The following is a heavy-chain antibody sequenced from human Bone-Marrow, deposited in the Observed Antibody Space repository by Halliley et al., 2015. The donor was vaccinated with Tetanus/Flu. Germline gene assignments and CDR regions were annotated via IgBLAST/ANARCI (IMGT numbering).Heavy chain of an antibody. D-gene: IGHD6-25*01. V-gene: IGHV3-15*01. CDR1: GFTFNRAW. CDR3: AAEYNGGEIAT. J-gene: IGHJ1*01. CDR2: IKSENNGGTK. Sequence: SLRLSCTASGFTFNRAWMSWVRQAPGKGPEWVGRIKSENNGGTKDYVAPVKGRITISRDDSKNTVYLQINSLETEDTAVYHWAAEYNGGEIATGGQGSLVTVSS.